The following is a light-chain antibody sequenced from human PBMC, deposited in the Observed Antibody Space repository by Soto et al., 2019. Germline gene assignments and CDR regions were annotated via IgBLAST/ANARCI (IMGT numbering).Light chain of an antibody. J-gene: IGLJ2*01. CDR2: EVT. Sequence: QSVLTQPASVSGSPGQSITISCAGTRDDIGAYDYVSWYQQHPGNAAKLLVYEVTNRPSGVSDRFSGSKSGNTASLTISGLQAEDEADYYCNSYTNSRAVVFGGGTKVTVL. CDR3: NSYTNSRAVV. CDR1: RDDIGAYDY. V-gene: IGLV2-14*01.